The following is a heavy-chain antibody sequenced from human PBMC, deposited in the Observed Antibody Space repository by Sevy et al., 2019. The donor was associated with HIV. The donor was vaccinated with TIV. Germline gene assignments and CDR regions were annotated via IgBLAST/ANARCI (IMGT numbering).Heavy chain of an antibody. CDR3: AKPRGSFYFEY. CDR2: ISGSGDST. J-gene: IGHJ4*02. CDR1: AFSFNTYA. V-gene: IGHV3-23*01. D-gene: IGHD3-16*01. Sequence: GGCLRLSCAASAFSFNTYAMSWVRRAPGKGLEWVSTISGSGDSTFYSDSVKGRFTISRDNSKNTLYLQMNSLRAEDTAVYYCAKPRGSFYFEYWGQGTLVTVSS.